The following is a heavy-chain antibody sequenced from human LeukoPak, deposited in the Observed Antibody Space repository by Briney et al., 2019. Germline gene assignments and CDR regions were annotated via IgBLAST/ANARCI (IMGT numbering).Heavy chain of an antibody. J-gene: IGHJ4*02. CDR3: TRHHTDGYNFWY. CDR1: GFTFSDYY. V-gene: IGHV3-11*04. D-gene: IGHD5-24*01. Sequence: PGGSLRLSCAASGFTFSDYYMSWVRQAPGKGLEWLSYISSSGRTIYYADSVKGRFTVSRDNAQNSLYLQMYSLRAEDTAVYYCTRHHTDGYNFWYWGPGALVTVSS. CDR2: ISSSGRTI.